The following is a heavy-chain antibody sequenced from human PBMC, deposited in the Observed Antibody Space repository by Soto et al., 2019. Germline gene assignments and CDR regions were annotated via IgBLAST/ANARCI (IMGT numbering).Heavy chain of an antibody. J-gene: IGHJ5*02. CDR3: ARGTNDYIWGSYRYRTANWFDP. V-gene: IGHV4-34*01. CDR2: INHSGST. D-gene: IGHD3-16*02. Sequence: TSETLSLTCAVYGGSFSGYYWSWIRQPPGKGLEWIGEINHSGSTNYNPSLKSRVTISVDTSKNQFSLKLSSVTAADTAVYYCARGTNDYIWGSYRYRTANWFDPWGQGTLVTVSS. CDR1: GGSFSGYY.